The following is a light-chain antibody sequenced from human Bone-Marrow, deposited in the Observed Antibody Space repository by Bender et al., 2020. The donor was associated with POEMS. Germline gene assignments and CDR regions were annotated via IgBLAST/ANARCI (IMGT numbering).Light chain of an antibody. CDR1: ISNIGRNT. CDR3: QSYDNSLGGWV. Sequence: QSVLTQPPSASGTPGQRVTISCSGSISNIGRNTVNWYQQLPGTAPKLLIYSNNERPSGAPDRFSGSNSGTSASLAITGLQAEDEGDYYCQSYDNSLGGWVFGGGTKLTVL. V-gene: IGLV1-44*01. J-gene: IGLJ3*02. CDR2: SNN.